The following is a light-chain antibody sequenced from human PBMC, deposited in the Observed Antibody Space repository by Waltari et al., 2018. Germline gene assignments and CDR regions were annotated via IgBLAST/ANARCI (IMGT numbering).Light chain of an antibody. CDR1: QSVSRT. Sequence: EIVLTPSPGSLSSSPGERVTLSCRASQSVSRTLAWHQQKPGQAPRLLIFGASNRATGIPDRFSGSGSGTDFSLTISRLEPEDFAVYYCQHYVSLPATFGQGTKVEIK. CDR3: QHYVSLPAT. CDR2: GAS. V-gene: IGKV3-20*01. J-gene: IGKJ1*01.